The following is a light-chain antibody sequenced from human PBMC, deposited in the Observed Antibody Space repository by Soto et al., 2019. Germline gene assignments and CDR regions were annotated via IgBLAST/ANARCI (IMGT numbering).Light chain of an antibody. CDR3: CSYTSLSTVV. V-gene: IGLV2-14*01. Sequence: QSVLTQPASVSGSPGQSITISCTGTSSDVGGYNHVSWYQHSPGKAPKLILFAVSDRPSGVSHRFSDSKSGNTASLTISGLQAEDEADYHCCSYTSLSTVVFGGGTKLTVL. J-gene: IGLJ2*01. CDR2: AVS. CDR1: SSDVGGYNH.